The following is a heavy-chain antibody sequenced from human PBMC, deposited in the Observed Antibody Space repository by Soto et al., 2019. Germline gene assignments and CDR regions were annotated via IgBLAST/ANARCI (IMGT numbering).Heavy chain of an antibody. D-gene: IGHD6-19*01. CDR2: IKSDGSST. CDR1: GFTFSSYW. J-gene: IGHJ4*02. Sequence: EVQLVESGGGVVQPGGSLRLSCAASGFTFSSYWMHWVRQGPGKGLVWVSRIKSDGSSTSYADSVKGRFTISRDNAKNTLYVQMNGLRAEETAVYYCASMGWDRCDYWGQGTLVTVSS. V-gene: IGHV3-74*01. CDR3: ASMGWDRCDY.